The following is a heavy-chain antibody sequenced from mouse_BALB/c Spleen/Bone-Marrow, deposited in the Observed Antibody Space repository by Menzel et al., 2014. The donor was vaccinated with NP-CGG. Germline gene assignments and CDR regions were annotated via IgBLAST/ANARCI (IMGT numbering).Heavy chain of an antibody. CDR2: IDPANGNT. CDR1: GFNIKDTY. Sequence: EVKLEESGAEPVKPGASVKLSCTASGFNIKDTYMHWVKQRPEQGLEWIGRIDPANGNTKYDPKFKGKATLTVDESSSTAYMQLSSLTSEDSAVYYCARSDYRFDPLPYWGQGTLVTVSA. D-gene: IGHD2-14*01. CDR3: ARSDYRFDPLPY. J-gene: IGHJ3*01. V-gene: IGHV14-3*02.